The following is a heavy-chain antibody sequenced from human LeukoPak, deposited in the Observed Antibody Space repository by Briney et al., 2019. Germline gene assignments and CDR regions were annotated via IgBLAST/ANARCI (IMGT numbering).Heavy chain of an antibody. CDR1: GYTFTIYG. Sequence: GASVKVSCKPSGYTFTIYGISWVRQAPGQGLERMGWISAYNGNTKYAQKFQGRVTMTTDTSTSTAYMELSSLRSDDTAVYYCARDREAARPGWFDPWGQGTLVTVSS. CDR3: ARDREAARPGWFDP. D-gene: IGHD6-6*01. CDR2: ISAYNGNT. V-gene: IGHV1-18*01. J-gene: IGHJ5*02.